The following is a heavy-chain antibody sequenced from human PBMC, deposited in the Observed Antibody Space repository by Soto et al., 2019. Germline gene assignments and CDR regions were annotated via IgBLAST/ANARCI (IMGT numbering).Heavy chain of an antibody. CDR3: AREAAGFRRYYFDY. CDR1: AFTFSSYA. CDR2: ISSNGGNT. Sequence: EVQLVESGGGLVQPGGSLRLSCAASAFTFSSYAMHWVRQAPGRGLEYVSAISSNGGNTYYANSVKGRFTISRDNSKNTLYLQMGSLRAEDTAMYYCAREAAGFRRYYFDYWGQGTLVTVSS. V-gene: IGHV3-64*01. J-gene: IGHJ4*02. D-gene: IGHD6-19*01.